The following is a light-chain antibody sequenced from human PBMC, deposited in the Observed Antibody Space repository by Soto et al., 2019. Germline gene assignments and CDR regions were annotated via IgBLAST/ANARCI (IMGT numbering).Light chain of an antibody. J-gene: IGKJ1*01. CDR3: QQYGRSLPWT. CDR1: QSVSSTY. Sequence: EIVLTQSPGTLSLSPGERATLSCRASQSVSSTYLAWYQQKPGQAPRLLIYGASSRATGIPDRFSGSGSGADFTLTISRLEPEDCAVYYCQQYGRSLPWTFGQGTKVEIK. V-gene: IGKV3-20*01. CDR2: GAS.